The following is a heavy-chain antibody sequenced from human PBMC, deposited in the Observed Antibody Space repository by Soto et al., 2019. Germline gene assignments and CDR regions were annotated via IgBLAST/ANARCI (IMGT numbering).Heavy chain of an antibody. CDR3: AKAADGSINY. CDR2: ISGSGGST. V-gene: IGHV3-23*01. CDR1: GFTLSSYA. J-gene: IGHJ4*02. D-gene: IGHD5-12*01. Sequence: PGGSLRLSXAASGFTLSSYAISWVRQAPGKGLEWVSAISGSGGSTYYADSVKGRFTISRDNSKNTLYLQMNSLRAEYTAVYYCAKAADGSINYWGQGTLVTVSS.